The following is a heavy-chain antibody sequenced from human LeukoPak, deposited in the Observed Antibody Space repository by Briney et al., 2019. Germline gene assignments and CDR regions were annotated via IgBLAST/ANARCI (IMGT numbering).Heavy chain of an antibody. Sequence: SVKVSCKASGGTFSSYAISWVRQAPGQGLEWMGGIIPIFGTANYAQKFQGRVTITADASTSTAYMELSSLRSEDTAVYYCARAGSDCSGGSCYRTTSYDYWGQGTLVTVSS. D-gene: IGHD2-15*01. CDR3: ARAGSDCSGGSCYRTTSYDY. V-gene: IGHV1-69*01. CDR1: GGTFSSYA. J-gene: IGHJ4*02. CDR2: IIPIFGTA.